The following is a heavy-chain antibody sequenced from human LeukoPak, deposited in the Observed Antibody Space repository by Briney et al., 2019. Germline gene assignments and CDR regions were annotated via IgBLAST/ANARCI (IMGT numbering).Heavy chain of an antibody. CDR1: GFTFSSYA. D-gene: IGHD2/OR15-2a*01. Sequence: GGSLRLSCAASGFTFSSYAMHWVRQAPGKGLEWVAVISYDGSNKYYADSVKGRFTISRDNSKNTLYLRMNSLRAEDTAVYYCARDFLTSGLYGMDVWGQGTTVTVCS. CDR2: ISYDGSNK. V-gene: IGHV3-30-3*01. J-gene: IGHJ6*02. CDR3: ARDFLTSGLYGMDV.